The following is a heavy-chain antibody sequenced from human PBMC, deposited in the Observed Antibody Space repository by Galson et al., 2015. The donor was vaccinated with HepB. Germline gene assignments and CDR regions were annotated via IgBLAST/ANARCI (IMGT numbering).Heavy chain of an antibody. CDR3: ARATMITIFGADWFDP. V-gene: IGHV3-21*01. CDR1: GFTFSSYS. Sequence: SLRLSCAASGFTFSSYSMNWVRQAPGKGLEWVSSISSSSSYIYYADSVKGRFTISRDNAKNSLYLQMNSLRAEDTAVYYCARATMITIFGADWFDPCGQGTLVAVSA. D-gene: IGHD3-3*01. J-gene: IGHJ5*02. CDR2: ISSSSSYI.